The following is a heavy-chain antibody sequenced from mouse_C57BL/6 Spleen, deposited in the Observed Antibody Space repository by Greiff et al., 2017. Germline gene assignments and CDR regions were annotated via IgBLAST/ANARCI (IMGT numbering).Heavy chain of an antibody. CDR1: GYSITSGYY. J-gene: IGHJ4*01. V-gene: IGHV3-6*01. D-gene: IGHD2-4*01. CDR3: ARDGYDYDVGYARDY. Sequence: EVQLVESGPGLVQPSQSLSLTCSVTGYSITSGYYWNWIRQFPGNKLEWMGYISYDGSNNYNPSLKNRNSITRDTSKNQFFLKLNSVTTEDTATYYCARDGYDYDVGYARDYWGQGTSVTVSS. CDR2: ISYDGSN.